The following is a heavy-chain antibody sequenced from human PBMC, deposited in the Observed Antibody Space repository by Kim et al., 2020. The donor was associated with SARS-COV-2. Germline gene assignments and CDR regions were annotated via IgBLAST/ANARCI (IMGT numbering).Heavy chain of an antibody. V-gene: IGHV1-18*04. CDR1: GYGFNSYG. CDR3: ARDHGVGLTQGQGDY. CDR2: ISAYYANT. D-gene: IGHD1-26*01. Sequence: SVQVSCKASGYGFNSYGINCVLLSPLQFLEWIGWISAYYANTNYAQKLQYRVTMTTDTSTFTAYMELRSLRSDDTAVYYCARDHGVGLTQGQGDYWGQGTLVTVSS. J-gene: IGHJ4*02.